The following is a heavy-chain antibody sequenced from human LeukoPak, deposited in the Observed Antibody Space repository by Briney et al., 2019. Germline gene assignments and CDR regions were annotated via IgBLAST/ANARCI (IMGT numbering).Heavy chain of an antibody. J-gene: IGHJ4*02. V-gene: IGHV3-33*06. CDR1: GFTFSSYG. D-gene: IGHD5-18*01. Sequence: GGSLRLSCAASGFTFSSYGMHWVRQAPGKGLEWVAVIWYDGSNKYYADSVKGRFTISRDNSKNTLYLQMNSLRAEDTAVYYCAKDQPFGSYGSNGYYFDYWGQGTLVTVSS. CDR3: AKDQPFGSYGSNGYYFDY. CDR2: IWYDGSNK.